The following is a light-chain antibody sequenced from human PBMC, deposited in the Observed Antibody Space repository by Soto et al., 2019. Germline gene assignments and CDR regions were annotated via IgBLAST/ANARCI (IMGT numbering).Light chain of an antibody. Sequence: QLVLTQSSSASASLGSSVKLTCTLSSGHSSYIIAWHQQQPGKAPRYLMKLEGSGSYNKGSGVPDRFSGSSSGAERYLTISNLQFEDEADYYCETWDSNTHVFGGGTKVTVL. CDR2: LEGSGSY. J-gene: IGLJ3*02. CDR1: SGHSSYI. CDR3: ETWDSNTHV. V-gene: IGLV4-60*02.